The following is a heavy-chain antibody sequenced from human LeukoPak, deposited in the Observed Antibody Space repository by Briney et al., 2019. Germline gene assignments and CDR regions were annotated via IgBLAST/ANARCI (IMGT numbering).Heavy chain of an antibody. V-gene: IGHV3-66*01. CDR3: ARGLNIAVPGGY. D-gene: IGHD6-19*01. CDR2: IYSGGST. CDR1: GFTVSSNY. J-gene: IGHJ4*02. Sequence: PGGSLRLSCAASGFTVSSNYMSWVRQAPGKGLEWVSVIYSGGSTYYADSVKGRFTISRDTSKNTLYLQMNSLRAEDTAVYYCARGLNIAVPGGYWGQGTLVTVSS.